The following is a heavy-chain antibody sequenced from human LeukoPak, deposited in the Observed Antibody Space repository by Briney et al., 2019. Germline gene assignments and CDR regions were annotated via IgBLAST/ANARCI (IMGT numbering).Heavy chain of an antibody. CDR2: ISGSGGST. Sequence: GGSLRLSCAASGFIFSSYAMSWVRQAPGKGLEWVSAISGSGGSTYYADSVKGRFTISRDNSKNTLYLQMNSLRAEDTAVYYCAKDSLVADYYFDYWGQGTLVTVSS. D-gene: IGHD2-8*02. V-gene: IGHV3-23*01. J-gene: IGHJ4*02. CDR1: GFIFSSYA. CDR3: AKDSLVADYYFDY.